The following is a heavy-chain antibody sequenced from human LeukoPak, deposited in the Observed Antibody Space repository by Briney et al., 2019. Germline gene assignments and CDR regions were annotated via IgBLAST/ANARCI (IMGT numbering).Heavy chain of an antibody. CDR3: ARLGFYDSRGYYYFSFDY. Sequence: SETLSLTCTVAGDSISRYYWSWIRQSPGKGLEWMGYIYYSGSTNYNPSLKSRVTMSVDTPKKQFSLKLSSVTAADTAVYYCARLGFYDSRGYYYFSFDYWGPGTLVTVSS. CDR2: IYYSGST. CDR1: GDSISRYY. V-gene: IGHV4-59*08. D-gene: IGHD3-22*01. J-gene: IGHJ4*02.